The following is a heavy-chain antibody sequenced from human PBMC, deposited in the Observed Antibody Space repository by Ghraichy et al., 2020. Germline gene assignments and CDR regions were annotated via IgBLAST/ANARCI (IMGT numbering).Heavy chain of an antibody. CDR3: AKWALFDSRAGSNFDY. J-gene: IGHJ4*02. CDR1: GFTFSSYA. CDR2: ISGSGGST. D-gene: IGHD3-9*01. V-gene: IGHV3-23*01. Sequence: GGSLRLSCAASGFTFSSYAMSWVRQAPGKGLEWVSAISGSGGSTYYADSAKGRFTISRDNSKNTLYLQMNSLRAEDTAVYYCAKWALFDSRAGSNFDYWGQGTLVTVSS.